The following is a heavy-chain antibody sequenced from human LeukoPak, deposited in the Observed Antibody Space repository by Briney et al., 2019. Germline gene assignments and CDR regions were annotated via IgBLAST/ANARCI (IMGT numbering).Heavy chain of an antibody. CDR1: GGSISSSNW. D-gene: IGHD3-10*01. J-gene: IGHJ4*02. V-gene: IGHV4-4*02. CDR3: ARYGSGSNYFDY. Sequence: SETLSLTCAVSGGSISSSNWWSWVRQPPGKGLEWIGEIYHSGSTNYIPSLKSRVTISVDKSKNQFSLKLSSVTAADTAVYYCARYGSGSNYFDYWGQGTLVTVSS. CDR2: IYHSGST.